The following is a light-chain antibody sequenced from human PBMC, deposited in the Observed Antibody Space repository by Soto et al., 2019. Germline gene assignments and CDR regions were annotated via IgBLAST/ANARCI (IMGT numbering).Light chain of an antibody. CDR2: GNS. Sequence: QSVLTQPPSVSGAPGQRVTISCTGSSSNIGAGYDVHWYRQLPGTAPKLLIYGNSNRPSGVPDRFSGSKSGTSASLAITGLQAEVVFVYYRQSYDRLLSYHVFGTATKVSVL. V-gene: IGLV1-40*01. CDR1: SSNIGAGYD. CDR3: QSYDRLLSYHV. J-gene: IGLJ1*01.